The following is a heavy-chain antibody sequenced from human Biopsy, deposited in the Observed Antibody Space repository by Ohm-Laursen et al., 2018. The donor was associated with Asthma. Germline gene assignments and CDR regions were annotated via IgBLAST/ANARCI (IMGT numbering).Heavy chain of an antibody. CDR2: IWYDGSNK. D-gene: IGHD3-3*01. J-gene: IGHJ6*02. V-gene: IGHV3-33*01. Sequence: SLRLSCSASGFTFSSYGMHWVRQAPGKGLEWVAVIWYDGSNKYYADSVKGRFTISRDNSKNTLYLQMNSLRAEDTAVYYCARSIYDFWSGYYGMDVWGQGTTVTVPS. CDR1: GFTFSSYG. CDR3: ARSIYDFWSGYYGMDV.